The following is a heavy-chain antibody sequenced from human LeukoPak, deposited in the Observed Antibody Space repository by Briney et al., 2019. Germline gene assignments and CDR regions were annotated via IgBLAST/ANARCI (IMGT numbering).Heavy chain of an antibody. CDR3: ARLGPGYSSTWSNDAFAI. Sequence: SQTLSLTCTVSGGSIRSGDYYWSWIRQPPGKGLEWIGYIYYSGDTYYNPSLKSRVTISVDTSKNQFSLKLSSVTAADTAVYYCARLGPGYSSTWSNDAFAIWGQGTVVTVSS. CDR1: GGSIRSGDYY. J-gene: IGHJ3*02. D-gene: IGHD6-13*01. CDR2: IYYSGDT. V-gene: IGHV4-30-4*01.